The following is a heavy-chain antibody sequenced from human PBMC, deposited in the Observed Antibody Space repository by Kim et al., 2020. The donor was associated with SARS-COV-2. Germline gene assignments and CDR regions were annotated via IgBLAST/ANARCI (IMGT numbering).Heavy chain of an antibody. CDR1: GFTFGDYA. V-gene: IGHV3-49*03. D-gene: IGHD3-10*01. J-gene: IGHJ3*02. CDR2: IRSKAYGGTT. CDR3: TRLSRWFGSLKYAFDI. Sequence: GGSLRLSCTASGFTFGDYAMSWFRQAPGKGLEWVGFIRSKAYGGTTEYAASVKGRFTISRDDSKSIAYLQMNSLKTEDTAVYYCTRLSRWFGSLKYAFDIWGQGTMVTVSS.